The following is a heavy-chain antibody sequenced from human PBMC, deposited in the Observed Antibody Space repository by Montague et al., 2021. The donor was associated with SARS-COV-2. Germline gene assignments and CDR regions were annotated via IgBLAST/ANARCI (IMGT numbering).Heavy chain of an antibody. CDR2: VYYSRSS. CDR3: VRDPAPSGSGTFYDY. CDR1: GDSVSHDF. D-gene: IGHD1-26*01. J-gene: IGHJ4*02. Sequence: SDTLSLTCTVSGDSVSHDFWTWIRQPPGKGLEWIGYVYYSRSSSYNPSLRGRVSIAVDTSKNQFSLRLSTVTAAGTAIYYCVRDPAPSGSGTFYDYWGQGTLVAVSS. V-gene: IGHV4-59*02.